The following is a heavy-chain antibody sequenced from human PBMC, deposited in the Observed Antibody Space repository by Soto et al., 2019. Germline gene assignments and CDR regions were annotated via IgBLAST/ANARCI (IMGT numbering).Heavy chain of an antibody. CDR2: IYPGDSDT. J-gene: IGHJ5*02. D-gene: IGHD2-2*01. CDR3: ARKRSIVVVPAATAPYNWFDP. V-gene: IGHV5-51*01. Sequence: LKISCKGSGYSFTSYWIGWVRQMPGKGLEWMGIIYPGDSDTRYSPSFQGQVTISADKSISTAYLQWSSLKASDTAMYYCARKRSIVVVPAATAPYNWFDPWGQGTLVTVSS. CDR1: GYSFTSYW.